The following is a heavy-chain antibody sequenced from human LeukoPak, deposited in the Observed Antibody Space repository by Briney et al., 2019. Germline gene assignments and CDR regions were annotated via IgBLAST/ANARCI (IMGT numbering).Heavy chain of an antibody. Sequence: GGSLRLSCAASGFTFSSYWMHWVRQAPGKGLVWVSRINSDGSSTSYADSVKGRFTISRDNAKNTLYLQMNSLRAEDTAVYYCARVFKSRPGIAVAGFFDAFDIWGQGTMVTVSS. CDR1: GFTFSSYW. V-gene: IGHV3-74*01. CDR2: INSDGSST. CDR3: ARVFKSRPGIAVAGFFDAFDI. D-gene: IGHD6-19*01. J-gene: IGHJ3*02.